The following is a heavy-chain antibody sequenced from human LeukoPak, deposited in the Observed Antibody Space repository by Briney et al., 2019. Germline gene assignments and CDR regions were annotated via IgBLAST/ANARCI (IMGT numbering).Heavy chain of an antibody. J-gene: IGHJ4*02. CDR2: INPNSGDS. CDR1: GNTFTGYY. D-gene: IGHD2-2*01. V-gene: IGHV1-2*02. CDR3: ARDRVYCSGTSCYVTSVDN. Sequence: ASVKVSCKASGNTFTGYYIHWVRQAPGQGLEWMGWINPNSGDSNHTQKFQGRVTMTRDTSISTAYMELSNLRSDDTAVYYCARDRVYCSGTSCYVTSVDNWGQGTLVTVSS.